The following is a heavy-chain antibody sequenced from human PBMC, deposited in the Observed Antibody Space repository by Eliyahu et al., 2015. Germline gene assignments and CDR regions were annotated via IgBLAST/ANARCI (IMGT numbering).Heavy chain of an antibody. CDR2: ISYDGSNK. CDR3: AKGWKSSGCLLY. V-gene: IGHV3-30*18. D-gene: IGHD6-19*01. CDR1: GFTFSSYG. J-gene: IGHJ4*02. Sequence: QVQLVESGGGVVQPGRSLXLSCAASGFTFSSYGMHWVRQAPGKGLEWVAVISYDGSNKYYADSVKGRFTISRDNSKNTLYLQMNSLRAEDTAVYYCAKGWKSSGCLLYWGQGTLVTVSS.